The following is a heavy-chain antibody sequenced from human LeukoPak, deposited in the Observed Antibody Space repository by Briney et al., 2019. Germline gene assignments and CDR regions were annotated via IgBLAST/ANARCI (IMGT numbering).Heavy chain of an antibody. CDR2: ISYDGSNK. D-gene: IGHD1-26*01. CDR3: AIQPNSGSYWVEYYFDY. Sequence: GRSLRLSCAASGFTFSSYGMHWVRQAPGKGLEWVAVISYDGSNKYYADSVKGRFTISRDNSKNTLYLQMNSLRAEDTAVYYCAIQPNSGSYWVEYYFDYWGQGTLVTVSS. CDR1: GFTFSSYG. J-gene: IGHJ4*02. V-gene: IGHV3-30*03.